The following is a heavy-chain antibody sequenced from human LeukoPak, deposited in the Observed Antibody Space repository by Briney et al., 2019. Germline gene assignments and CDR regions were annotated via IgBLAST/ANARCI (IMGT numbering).Heavy chain of an antibody. J-gene: IGHJ4*02. CDR2: ISSSGSTI. D-gene: IGHD2-2*02. CDR1: GFTFSDYY. V-gene: IGHV3-11*04. CDR3: AREGVRVVPAAITF. Sequence: PGGSLRLSCAASGFTFSDYYMSWIRQAPEKGLEWVSYISSSGSTIYYADSVKGRFTISRDNAKNSLYLQMNSLRAEDTAVYYCAREGVRVVPAAITFWGQGTLVTVSS.